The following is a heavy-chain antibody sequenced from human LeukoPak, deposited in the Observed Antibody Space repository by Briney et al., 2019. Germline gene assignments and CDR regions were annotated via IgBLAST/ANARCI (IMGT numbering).Heavy chain of an antibody. CDR2: ISAYNSNT. D-gene: IGHD2-15*01. Sequence: GASVKVSCKASGYTFTSYGISWVRQAPGQGLEWMGWISAYNSNTKYAQKVLGRVTMTTDTSTSTAYMELRSLRSDDTAVYYCARGGLVVVVAATPSTTPGLLHWLDPWGQGTLVSVSS. CDR1: GYTFTSYG. V-gene: IGHV1-18*01. CDR3: ARGGLVVVVAATPSTTPGLLHWLDP. J-gene: IGHJ5*02.